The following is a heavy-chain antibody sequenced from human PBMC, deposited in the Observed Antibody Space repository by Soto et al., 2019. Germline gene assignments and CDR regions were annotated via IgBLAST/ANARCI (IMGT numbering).Heavy chain of an antibody. CDR1: GFTFDDYA. V-gene: IGHV3-9*01. CDR2: ISWNSGSI. D-gene: IGHD6-19*01. CDR3: AKDKATRRIAVAGTARSSSYYGMDV. J-gene: IGHJ6*02. Sequence: EVQLVESGGGLVQPGRSLRLSCAASGFTFDDYAMHWVRQAPGKGLEWASGISWNSGSIGYADSVKGRFTISRDNAKNSLYLQMNSVRAEDTALYYCAKDKATRRIAVAGTARSSSYYGMDVWGQGTTVTVSS.